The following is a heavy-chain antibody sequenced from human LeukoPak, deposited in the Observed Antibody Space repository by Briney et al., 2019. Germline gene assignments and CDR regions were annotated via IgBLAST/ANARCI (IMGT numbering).Heavy chain of an antibody. V-gene: IGHV3-66*01. CDR2: IYSGGST. J-gene: IGHJ4*02. Sequence: PGGSLRLSCAATGFTLSSYAMSWVRQAPGKGLEWVSVIYSGGSTYYADSVKGRFTISRDNSKNTLYLQMNSLRAEDTAVYYCARGLWGVRGVYDYWGQGTLVTVSS. D-gene: IGHD3-10*01. CDR1: GFTLSSYA. CDR3: ARGLWGVRGVYDY.